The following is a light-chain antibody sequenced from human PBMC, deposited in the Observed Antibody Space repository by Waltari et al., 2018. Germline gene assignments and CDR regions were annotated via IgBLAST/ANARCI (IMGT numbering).Light chain of an antibody. Sequence: QSVLTQPPSASGTPRQRVTISCSGSASNIGGNLVNWYQQLPGKAPKLLIYRSDLRPSGVPDRFAGSKSGTSASLAISGLQSEDEADYFCASWDDSLNGHWVFGGGTKVTVL. CDR3: ASWDDSLNGHWV. J-gene: IGLJ3*02. CDR1: ASNIGGNL. CDR2: RSD. V-gene: IGLV1-44*01.